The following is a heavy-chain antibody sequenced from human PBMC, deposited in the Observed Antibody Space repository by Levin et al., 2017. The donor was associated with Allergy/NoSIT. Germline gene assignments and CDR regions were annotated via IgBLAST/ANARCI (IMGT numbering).Heavy chain of an antibody. J-gene: IGHJ5*02. CDR1: GGSFSGYY. CDR2: INHSGST. CDR3: ARGGVTMIVVVIDNWFDP. V-gene: IGHV4-34*01. D-gene: IGHD3-22*01. Sequence: SQTLSLTCAVYGGSFSGYYWSWIRQPPGKGLEWIGEINHSGSTNYNPSLKSRVTISVDTSKNQFSLKLSSVTAADTAVYYCARGGVTMIVVVIDNWFDPWGQGTLVTVSS.